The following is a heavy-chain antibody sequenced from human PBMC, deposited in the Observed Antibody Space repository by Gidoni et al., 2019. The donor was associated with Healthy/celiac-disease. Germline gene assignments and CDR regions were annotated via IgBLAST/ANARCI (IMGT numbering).Heavy chain of an antibody. J-gene: IGHJ4*02. CDR2: ISYDGSNE. Sequence: QVQLVESGGGVVQPGRSLRLSCAASGFTFSSYTMFWVRQAPGKGLEWVAVISYDGSNEYYADSVKGRFTISRDNSKNTLYLQMNSLRAEDTAVYYCAINSFIILTVYAPADYWGQGTLVTVSS. V-gene: IGHV3-30*04. CDR3: AINSFIILTVYAPADY. D-gene: IGHD2-8*01. CDR1: GFTFSSYT.